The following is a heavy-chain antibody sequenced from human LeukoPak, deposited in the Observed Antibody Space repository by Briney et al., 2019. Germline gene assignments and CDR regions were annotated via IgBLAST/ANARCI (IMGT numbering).Heavy chain of an antibody. J-gene: IGHJ6*03. D-gene: IGHD1-26*01. Sequence: SQTLSLTCTVSGGSISSGGYYWSWIRQHPGKGLEWIGYIYYSGSTYYNPSLKSRVTISVDTSKNQFSLKLSSVTAADTAVYYCARVSKGDLYYYYYYVDVWGKGTTVTVSS. CDR2: IYYSGST. V-gene: IGHV4-31*03. CDR1: GGSISSGGYY. CDR3: ARVSKGDLYYYYYYVDV.